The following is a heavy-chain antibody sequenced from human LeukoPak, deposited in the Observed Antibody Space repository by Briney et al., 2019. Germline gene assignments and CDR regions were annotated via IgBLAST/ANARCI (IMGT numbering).Heavy chain of an antibody. V-gene: IGHV4-59*01. CDR1: GGSISSYY. D-gene: IGHD1-7*01. CDR2: IYYSGST. CDR3: ARAELPSLFDY. Sequence: SEILSLTCTVSGGSISSYYWSWIRQPPGKGLEWIGYIYYSGSTNYNPSLKSRVTISVDTSKNQFSLKLSSVTAADTAVYYCARAELPSLFDYWGQGTLVTVSS. J-gene: IGHJ4*02.